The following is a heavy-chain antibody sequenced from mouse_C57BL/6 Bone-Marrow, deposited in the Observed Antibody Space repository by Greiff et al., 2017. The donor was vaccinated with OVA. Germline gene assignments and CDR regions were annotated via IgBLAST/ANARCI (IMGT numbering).Heavy chain of an antibody. D-gene: IGHD2-4*01. CDR3: ARGGDYDVWFAY. CDR1: GYSFTGYY. J-gene: IGHJ3*01. Sequence: EVQLQQSGPELVKPGASVKISCKASGYSFTGYYMNWVKQSPEKSLEWIGEINPSTGGTTYNQKFKAKATLTVDKSSSTAYMQLKSLTSEDSAVYYCARGGDYDVWFAYWGQGTLVTVSA. CDR2: INPSTGGT. V-gene: IGHV1-42*01.